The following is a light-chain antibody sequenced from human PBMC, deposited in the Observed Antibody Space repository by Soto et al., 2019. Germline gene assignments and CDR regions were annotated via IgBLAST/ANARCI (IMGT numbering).Light chain of an antibody. Sequence: DIPMTQSPSTLSASVGDIVTITCRASQSIISWLAWYQQKPDKAPKILIYKASSLETGVPSRFSGSGSGTEFTLTISTLQPDDVGTYYCQQYNSYSITFGQGTRLEIK. CDR1: QSIISW. J-gene: IGKJ5*01. CDR3: QQYNSYSIT. V-gene: IGKV1-5*03. CDR2: KAS.